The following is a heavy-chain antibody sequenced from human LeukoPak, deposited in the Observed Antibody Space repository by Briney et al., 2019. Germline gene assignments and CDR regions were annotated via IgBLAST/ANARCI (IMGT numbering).Heavy chain of an antibody. CDR1: GFIVSDNC. Sequence: PGGSLRLSCTAPGFIVSDNCMNWVRQAPGKGLEWVSYISSSSSTIYYADSVKGRFTISRDNAKNSLYLQMNSLRAEDTAVYYCARDRRGYSYEHFDYWGQGTLVTVSS. D-gene: IGHD5-18*01. J-gene: IGHJ4*02. CDR2: ISSSSSTI. V-gene: IGHV3-48*01. CDR3: ARDRRGYSYEHFDY.